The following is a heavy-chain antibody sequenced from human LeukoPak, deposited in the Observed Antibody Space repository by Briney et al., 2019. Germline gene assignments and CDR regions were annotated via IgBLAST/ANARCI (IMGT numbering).Heavy chain of an antibody. V-gene: IGHV3-23*01. CDR2: ISGSGGST. CDR3: AKGGQNFDFWRFDY. J-gene: IGHJ4*02. Sequence: AGGSLRLSCTVSGLRFSTCAMSWVRQAPGKGLEWVSSISGSGGSTYYADSVKGRFTVSRDNSKNTVYLELNSLRAEDRAIYFCAKGGQNFDFWRFDYWGQGTLVTVSS. CDR1: GLRFSTCA. D-gene: IGHD3-3*01.